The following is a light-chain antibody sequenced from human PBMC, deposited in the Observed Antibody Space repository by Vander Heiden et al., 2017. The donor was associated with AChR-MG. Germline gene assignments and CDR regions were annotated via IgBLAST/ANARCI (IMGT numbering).Light chain of an antibody. CDR1: QTVSSNY. CDR2: NSS. J-gene: IGKJ5*01. Sequence: ERALTPSSGILLLSPGERAPLPCRASQTVSSNYVAWYQQRPGQAPRLLLFNSSKRATGIPDRFSGSGSGTDFSLTISSLEPEDFAVYYCQQYGTSSSTFGQGTRLEIK. V-gene: IGKV3-20*01. CDR3: QQYGTSSST.